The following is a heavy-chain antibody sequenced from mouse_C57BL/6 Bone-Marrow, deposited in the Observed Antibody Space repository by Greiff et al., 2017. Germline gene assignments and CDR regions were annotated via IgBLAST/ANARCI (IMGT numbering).Heavy chain of an antibody. D-gene: IGHD1-1*01. J-gene: IGHJ1*03. V-gene: IGHV5-12*01. CDR1: GFTFSDYY. Sequence: EVHLVESGGGLVQPGGSLKLSCAASGFTFSDYYMYWVRQTPEKRLEWVAYISNGGGSTYYPDTVKGRFTISRDNAKNTLYLQMSRLKSEDTAMYYCARQRITTVVDWYFDVWGTGTTVTVSS. CDR3: ARQRITTVVDWYFDV. CDR2: ISNGGGST.